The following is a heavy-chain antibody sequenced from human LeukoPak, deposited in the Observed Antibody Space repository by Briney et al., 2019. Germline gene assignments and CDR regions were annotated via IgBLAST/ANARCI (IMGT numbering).Heavy chain of an antibody. Sequence: GGSLRLSCAASGFTFSSYWMSWVRQAPGKGLEWVASIRQDGNEKYYVDSVKGRFTISRDNAKNSLYLQMNSLRAEDTALYYCARMGESWAFDIWGQGTLVTVSS. CDR1: GFTFSSYW. V-gene: IGHV3-7*04. CDR3: ARMGESWAFDI. J-gene: IGHJ3*02. CDR2: IRQDGNEK. D-gene: IGHD1-26*01.